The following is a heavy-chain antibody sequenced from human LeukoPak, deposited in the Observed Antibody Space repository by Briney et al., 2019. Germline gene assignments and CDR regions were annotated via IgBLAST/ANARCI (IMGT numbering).Heavy chain of an antibody. CDR1: GGSISSSSYY. V-gene: IGHV4-39*01. D-gene: IGHD3-10*01. CDR3: ARVLLWFGELLEYNWFDP. CDR2: IYYSGST. Sequence: DPSETLSLTCTVSGGSISSSSYYWGWIRQPPGKGLEWIGSIYYSGSTYYNPSLKSRVTISVDTSKNQFSLKLSSVTAADTAVYYCARVLLWFGELLEYNWFDPWGQGTLVTVSS. J-gene: IGHJ5*02.